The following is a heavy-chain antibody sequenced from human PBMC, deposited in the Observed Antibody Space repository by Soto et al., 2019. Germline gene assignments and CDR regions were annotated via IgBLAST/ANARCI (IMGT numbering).Heavy chain of an antibody. J-gene: IGHJ4*02. CDR2: TSHDGSNN. V-gene: IGHV3-33*05. CDR1: GFTFKSYV. CDR3: ARWGTTGGLDV. Sequence: QVHLVESGGGVVQPGTSLRLSCVGSGFTFKSYVIHWVRQAPGKGLEWVALTSHDGSNNFYGDSVKGRFTISRDNSRNTVELQMDSLRLEDTALYYCARWGTTGGLDVWGQGTLVSVSS. D-gene: IGHD3-16*01.